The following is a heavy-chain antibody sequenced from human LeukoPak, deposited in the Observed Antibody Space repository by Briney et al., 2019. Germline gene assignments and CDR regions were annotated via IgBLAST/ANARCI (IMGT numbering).Heavy chain of an antibody. J-gene: IGHJ6*02. D-gene: IGHD4-17*01. V-gene: IGHV3-53*01. Sequence: GGSLRLSCAASGFTVSSNYMSWVRQAPGKGLEWVSVIYSGGSTYYADSVKGRFTISRDNSKNTLYLQMNSLRAEDTAVYYCARTYYGDYLHYYYGMDVWGQGTTVTASS. CDR1: GFTVSSNY. CDR2: IYSGGST. CDR3: ARTYYGDYLHYYYGMDV.